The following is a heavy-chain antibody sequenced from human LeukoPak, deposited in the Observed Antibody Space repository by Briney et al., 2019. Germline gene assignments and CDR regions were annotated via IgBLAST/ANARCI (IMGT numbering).Heavy chain of an antibody. J-gene: IGHJ4*02. V-gene: IGHV4-30-2*01. CDR2: INHSGST. CDR3: ARVGPYKITMVRGIMGYFDS. CDR1: AGSISSGGYY. D-gene: IGHD3-10*01. Sequence: SQTLALTCTVSAGSISSGGYYWSWIRQPPGKGLEWIGEINHSGSTNYNASLKSRLTISVDTSKNQFSLKLSSVTAADTAVYYCARVGPYKITMVRGIMGYFDSWGQGNLVTVSS.